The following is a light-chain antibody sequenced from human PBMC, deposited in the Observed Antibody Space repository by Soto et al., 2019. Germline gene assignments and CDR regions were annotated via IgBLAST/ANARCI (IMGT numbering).Light chain of an antibody. J-gene: IGKJ1*01. Sequence: IRMTQSPSSFSASTGDRVTITCRASQGISSYLAWYQQKPGKAPKLLIYAASTLQSGVPSRFSGSGSGTDFTLTISCLQPEDFATYYCQQYYSYPHTFGQGTKVEIK. CDR3: QQYYSYPHT. V-gene: IGKV1-8*01. CDR1: QGISSY. CDR2: AAS.